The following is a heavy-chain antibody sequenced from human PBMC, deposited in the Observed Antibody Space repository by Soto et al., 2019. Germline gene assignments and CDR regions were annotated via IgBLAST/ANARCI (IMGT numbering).Heavy chain of an antibody. V-gene: IGHV5-51*01. CDR1: GYNFATHW. CDR2: IFPGDAET. J-gene: IGHJ6*02. Sequence: PGESLKISCQGSGYNFATHWIGWVRHKAGKGLEWMGIIFPGDAETRYSPSFQGHITISADKSISIAYLRWSSLKASDTGMYYCETQGGFGLDLWGQGTTATVSS. CDR3: ETQGGFGLDL. D-gene: IGHD5-12*01.